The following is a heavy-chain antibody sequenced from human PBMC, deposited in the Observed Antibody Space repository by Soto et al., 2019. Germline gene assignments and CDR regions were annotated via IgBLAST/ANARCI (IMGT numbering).Heavy chain of an antibody. CDR3: ERAFCLVTTCYDL. J-gene: IGHJ4*02. V-gene: IGHV3-33*01. Sequence: PVGSLRLSCVASGFTFSNYGMHWVRQAPGKGLEWVAGIDYNEINQYYIDAVKGRFTITRDQSKNTLYLQMNSLRAEDTAVYYCERAFCLVTTCYDLWGQGVLVTVSS. CDR2: IDYNEINQ. CDR1: GFTFSNYG. D-gene: IGHD2-2*01.